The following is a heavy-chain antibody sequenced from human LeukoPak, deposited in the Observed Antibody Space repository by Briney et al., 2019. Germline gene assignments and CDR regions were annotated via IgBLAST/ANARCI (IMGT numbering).Heavy chain of an antibody. CDR1: GGSISSYY. CDR2: IYYSGTT. Sequence: SQTLSLTCTVSGGSISSYYWSWIRQPPGNGLEWIAYIYYSGTTNYNPSLKSRVTISLDTSKNQFSLKLSSVTAADTAVYYCARHGGYSGNPMPFDSWGQGTLVTVSS. CDR3: ARHGGYSGNPMPFDS. D-gene: IGHD4-23*01. J-gene: IGHJ4*02. V-gene: IGHV4-59*08.